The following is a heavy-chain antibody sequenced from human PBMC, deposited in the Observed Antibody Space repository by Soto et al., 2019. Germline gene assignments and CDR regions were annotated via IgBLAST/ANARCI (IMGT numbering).Heavy chain of an antibody. Sequence: PSETLSLTCTVSGGSFSGYYWSWIRQPPGKGLEWIGEINHSGSTNYNPSLKSRVTISVDTSKNQFSLKLSSVTAADTAVYYCARLQRRRIAAAAGFGYWGQGTLVTVSS. J-gene: IGHJ4*02. CDR2: INHSGST. CDR1: GGSFSGYY. CDR3: ARLQRRRIAAAAGFGY. D-gene: IGHD6-13*01. V-gene: IGHV4-34*01.